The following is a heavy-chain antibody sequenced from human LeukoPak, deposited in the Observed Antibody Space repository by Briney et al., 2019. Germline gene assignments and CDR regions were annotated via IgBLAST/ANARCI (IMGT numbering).Heavy chain of an antibody. CDR2: IIPIFGTA. V-gene: IGHV1-69*06. D-gene: IGHD3-22*01. Sequence: GASVKVSCKASGGTFSSYAISWVRQAPGQGLEWMERIIPIFGTANYAQKYQGRVTITADKSTSTAYMELSSLRSEDTAVYYCAVDSSGCYPPIVFWGQGPLVTVSS. J-gene: IGHJ4*02. CDR3: AVDSSGCYPPIVF. CDR1: GGTFSSYA.